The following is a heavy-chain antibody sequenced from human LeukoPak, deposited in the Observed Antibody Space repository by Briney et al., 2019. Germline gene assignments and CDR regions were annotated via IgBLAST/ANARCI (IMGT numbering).Heavy chain of an antibody. CDR2: IYSGGST. Sequence: GGSLRLSCAASGFTVSSNYMSWVRPAPGKGLEWVSVIYSGGSTYYADSVKGRFTISRDNSKNTLYLQMNSLRAEDTAVYYCARGNYGDYPPFFDPWGQGTLVTVSS. CDR1: GFTVSSNY. CDR3: ARGNYGDYPPFFDP. D-gene: IGHD4-17*01. V-gene: IGHV3-53*01. J-gene: IGHJ5*02.